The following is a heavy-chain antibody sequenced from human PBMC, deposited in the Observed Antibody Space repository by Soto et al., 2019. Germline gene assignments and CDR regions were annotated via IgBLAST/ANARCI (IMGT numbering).Heavy chain of an antibody. CDR2: ISPLKGRT. V-gene: IGHV1-18*04. Sequence: QVQLVQSGPDLKRPGASMKVSCKASGYTFTSYGISWVRQAPGQGLEWMAWISPLKGRTQYSQKAQGRVTLSTDTSSNTAYMEMTTLRVDDTAVYYCAMDDGDRPEYVKHGGQGTLVIVS. J-gene: IGHJ1*01. CDR3: AMDDGDRPEYVKH. CDR1: GYTFTSYG. D-gene: IGHD4-17*01.